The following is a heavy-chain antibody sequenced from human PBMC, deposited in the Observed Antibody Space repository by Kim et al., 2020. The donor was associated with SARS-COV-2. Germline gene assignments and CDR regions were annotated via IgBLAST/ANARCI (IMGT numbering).Heavy chain of an antibody. CDR2: ISYDGSNK. J-gene: IGHJ4*02. Sequence: GVSLRLSCAASGFTFSSYAMHWVRQAPGKGLEWVTVISYDGSNKYDADSVKGRFTISRDNYKNTLFLQMNSLRPEDTAVYYCARGGWGSDTRFYFECWGQGTLVTVSS. V-gene: IGHV3-30*04. CDR1: GFTFSSYA. D-gene: IGHD2-2*01. CDR3: ARGGWGSDTRFYFEC.